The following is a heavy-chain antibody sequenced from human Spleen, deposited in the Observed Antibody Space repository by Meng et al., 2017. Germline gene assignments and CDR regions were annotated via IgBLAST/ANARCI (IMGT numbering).Heavy chain of an antibody. CDR3: ARGVAVADGIDY. CDR2: IYYRGST. J-gene: IGHJ4*02. CDR1: GGSVSSGSHY. D-gene: IGHD6-19*01. Sequence: SETLSLTCTVSGGSVSSGSHYWIWIRQPPGKGLEWIGYIYYRGSTNYNPSLKSRVTISVDTSKNQFSLKLSSVTAADTAVYYCARGVAVADGIDYWGQGTLVTVFS. V-gene: IGHV4-61*01.